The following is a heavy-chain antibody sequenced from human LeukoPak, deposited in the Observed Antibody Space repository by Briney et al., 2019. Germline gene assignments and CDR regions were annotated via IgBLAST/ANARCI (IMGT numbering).Heavy chain of an antibody. V-gene: IGHV1-8*01. D-gene: IGHD5-12*01. CDR2: MNPNSGNT. CDR1: GYTFTSYD. J-gene: IGHJ4*02. Sequence: ASVKVSCKASGYTFTSYDVNWVRQATGQGLEWMGWMNPNSGNTGYAQKFQGRVTMTRNTSISTAYMELSSLRSEDTAVYYCARTNIVATIYHYWGQGALVTVSS. CDR3: ARTNIVATIYHY.